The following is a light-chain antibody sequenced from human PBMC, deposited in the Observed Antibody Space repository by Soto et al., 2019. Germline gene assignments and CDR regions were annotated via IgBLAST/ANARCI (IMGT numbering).Light chain of an antibody. CDR1: QTVIRY. J-gene: IGKJ3*01. CDR3: QQSYSTLFT. Sequence: IQMTQFPSSLSASVGDRVTITCPAGQTVIRYLNWYQQKPGRAPTLLIYAVSNLQSGVPSRFSGSGSVTEFTRTISDLQAEDFATYYCQQSYSTLFTFGPGTKVESK. CDR2: AVS. V-gene: IGKV1-39*01.